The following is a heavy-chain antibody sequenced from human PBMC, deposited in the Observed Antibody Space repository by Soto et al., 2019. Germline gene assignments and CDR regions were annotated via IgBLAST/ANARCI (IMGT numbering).Heavy chain of an antibody. Sequence: EVQLVESGGGLVKPGGSVRLSCAASGFTFSNAWMSWVRQAPGKGLEWVGRIKSKSAGGTTGYDEPVKDRFTISRDDSKNTLYLQMNSLKIEDTAVYYCARGHRSSGKIFDSWGQGTLVTVSS. D-gene: IGHD3-22*01. J-gene: IGHJ4*02. CDR3: ARGHRSSGKIFDS. CDR1: GFTFSNAW. CDR2: IKSKSAGGTT. V-gene: IGHV3-15*01.